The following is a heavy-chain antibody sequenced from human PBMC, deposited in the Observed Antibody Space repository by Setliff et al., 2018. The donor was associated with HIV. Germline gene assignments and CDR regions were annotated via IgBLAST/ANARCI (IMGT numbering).Heavy chain of an antibody. CDR1: GYTFSNYG. J-gene: IGHJ4*02. CDR2: INNHNDNT. Sequence: ASVKVSCKAFGYTFSNYGISWVRQAPGQGLEWVGWINNHNDNTNYAQKFQDRVTMTTDTSTTTAYMELRSLRPDDTAVYYCALTLAAQLVGLNWGQGTAVTVSS. D-gene: IGHD6-13*01. V-gene: IGHV1-18*01. CDR3: ALTLAAQLVGLN.